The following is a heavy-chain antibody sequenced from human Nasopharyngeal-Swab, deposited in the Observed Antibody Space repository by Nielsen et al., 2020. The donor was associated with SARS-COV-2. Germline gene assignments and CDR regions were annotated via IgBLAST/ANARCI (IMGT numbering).Heavy chain of an antibody. J-gene: IGHJ4*02. Sequence: VRQAPGKGLEWVSVIYSGGSTYYADSVKGRFTISRHNSKNTLYLQMNSLRAEDTAVYYCARDSVEQWLGYFDYWGQGTLVTVSS. CDR3: ARDSVEQWLGYFDY. CDR2: IYSGGST. D-gene: IGHD6-19*01. V-gene: IGHV3-53*04.